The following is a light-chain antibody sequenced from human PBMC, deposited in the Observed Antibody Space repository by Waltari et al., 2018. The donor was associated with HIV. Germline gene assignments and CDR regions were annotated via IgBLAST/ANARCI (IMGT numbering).Light chain of an antibody. J-gene: IGLJ2*01. CDR2: GNS. V-gene: IGLV1-40*01. Sequence: QPVLTQPPSVSAAPGQRVTIPCTGSSSNIGAGYAVHWYQQLPGTAPRVLIYGNSNRPSGVPDRFSGSKSGTSASLAITGLQADDEADYYCQSYDTSLSGSGVFGGGTKLTVL. CDR1: SSNIGAGYA. CDR3: QSYDTSLSGSGV.